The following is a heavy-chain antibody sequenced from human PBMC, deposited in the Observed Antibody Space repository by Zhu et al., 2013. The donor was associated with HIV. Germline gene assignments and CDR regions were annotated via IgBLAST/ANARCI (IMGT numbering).Heavy chain of an antibody. D-gene: IGHD4-4*01. CDR3: SRGGHSKWVRDSWFDP. CDR1: GYTFTSYY. J-gene: IGHJ5*02. V-gene: IGHV1-46*01. Sequence: QVQLVQSGAEVKKPGASVKVSCKASGYTFTSYYIHWLRQAPGQGPEWMGVINPTTNSKKYLQRLVGRLSVTRDPSTNTVYMELGSLTSEDTAVYFVSRGGHSKWVRDSWFDPWGQGTLVTVSS. CDR2: INPTTNSK.